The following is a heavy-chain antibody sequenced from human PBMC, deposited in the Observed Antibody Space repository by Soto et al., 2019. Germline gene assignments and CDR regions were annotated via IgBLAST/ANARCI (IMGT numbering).Heavy chain of an antibody. CDR2: IHPSDSST. CDR1: GYTFTAYW. D-gene: IGHD3-10*01. Sequence: DVQLVQSGAEVKKPGESLRISCKGSGYTFTAYWINWVRQMPGKGLEWMGRIHPSDSSTNYSPSFQGLVTISVDRAFSTAFLQWSSLKPSDTAMYFCARRGFQDQVDPWGQGTLVTVSS. V-gene: IGHV5-10-1*03. CDR3: ARRGFQDQVDP. J-gene: IGHJ5*02.